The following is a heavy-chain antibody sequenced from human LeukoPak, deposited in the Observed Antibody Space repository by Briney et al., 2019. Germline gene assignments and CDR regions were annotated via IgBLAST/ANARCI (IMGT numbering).Heavy chain of an antibody. J-gene: IGHJ4*02. Sequence: GGSLRLSCAASGFTFSDYYMSWIRQAPGKGLEWVSYISSSSSTIYYADSVKGRFTISRDNAKNSLYLQMNSLRAEDTAVYYCARQSYYYDSSGHYVYYFDYWGQGTLVTVSS. CDR3: ARQSYYYDSSGHYVYYFDY. CDR1: GFTFSDYY. CDR2: ISSSSSTI. D-gene: IGHD3-22*01. V-gene: IGHV3-11*01.